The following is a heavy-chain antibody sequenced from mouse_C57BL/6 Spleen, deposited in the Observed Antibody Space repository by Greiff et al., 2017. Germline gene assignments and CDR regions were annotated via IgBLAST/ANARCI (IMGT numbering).Heavy chain of an antibody. V-gene: IGHV5-6*01. CDR1: GFTFSSYG. CDR3: ARDGDDYDVTWCAY. CDR2: ISSGGSYT. J-gene: IGHJ3*01. Sequence: EVQLVESGGDLVKPGGSLKLSCAASGFTFSSYGMSWVRQTPDKRLEWVATISSGGSYTYYPDSVKGRFTISRDNAKNTLYLQMSSLKSEDTAMYYCARDGDDYDVTWCAYWGQGTLVTVSA. D-gene: IGHD2-4*01.